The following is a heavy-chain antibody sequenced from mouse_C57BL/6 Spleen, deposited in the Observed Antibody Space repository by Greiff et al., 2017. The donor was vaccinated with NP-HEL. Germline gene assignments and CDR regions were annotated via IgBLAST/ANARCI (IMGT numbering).Heavy chain of an antibody. Sequence: QVQLQQSGPGLVQPSQSLSITCTVSGFSLTSYGVHWVRQSPGKGLEWLGVIWRGGSTDYNAAFMSRLSITKDNSKSQVFFKMNSLQADDTAIYYCAKGGPLYYYAMDYWGQGTSVTVSS. J-gene: IGHJ4*01. CDR3: AKGGPLYYYAMDY. CDR2: IWRGGST. V-gene: IGHV2-5*01. CDR1: GFSLTSYG. D-gene: IGHD1-1*02.